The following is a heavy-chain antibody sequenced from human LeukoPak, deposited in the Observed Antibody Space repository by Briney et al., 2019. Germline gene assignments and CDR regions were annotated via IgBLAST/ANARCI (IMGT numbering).Heavy chain of an antibody. V-gene: IGHV5-51*01. Sequence: GEPLKISCKGSGYSFTSYWIGWVRQMPGKGLEWMGIIYPGDSDTRYSPSFQGQVTISADKSISTAYLQWSSLKASDTAMYYCARRRGSSSWYEYYFDYWGQGTLVTVSS. CDR2: IYPGDSDT. D-gene: IGHD6-13*01. CDR3: ARRRGSSSWYEYYFDY. CDR1: GYSFTSYW. J-gene: IGHJ4*02.